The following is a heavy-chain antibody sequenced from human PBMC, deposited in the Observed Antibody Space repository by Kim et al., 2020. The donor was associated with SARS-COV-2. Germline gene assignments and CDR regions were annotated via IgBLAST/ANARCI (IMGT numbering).Heavy chain of an antibody. CDR1: GYTFTSYY. D-gene: IGHD3-10*01. V-gene: IGHV1-46*01. Sequence: ASVKVSCKASGYTFTSYYIHCVRQAPGQGLEWMGIINPGSGTTSYAQKFQDRVTMTRDTSTSTVYMDLSGLRSEDMAVYYCARADSGVRGALDYWGQGTL. CDR2: INPGSGTT. CDR3: ARADSGVRGALDY. J-gene: IGHJ4*02.